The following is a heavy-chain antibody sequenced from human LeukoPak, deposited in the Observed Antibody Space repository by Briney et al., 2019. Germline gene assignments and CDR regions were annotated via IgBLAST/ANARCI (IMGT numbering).Heavy chain of an antibody. D-gene: IGHD2/OR15-2a*01. CDR3: ANGLIGGYYYMDV. J-gene: IGHJ6*03. V-gene: IGHV3-53*01. CDR1: EFSVGSNY. CDR2: IYSGGST. Sequence: GGSLRLSCAASEFSVGSNYMTWVRQAPGKGLEWVSLIYSGGSTYYADSVKGRFTISRDNAKNSLYLQMNSLRAEDTAVYYCANGLIGGYYYMDVWGKGTTVTVSS.